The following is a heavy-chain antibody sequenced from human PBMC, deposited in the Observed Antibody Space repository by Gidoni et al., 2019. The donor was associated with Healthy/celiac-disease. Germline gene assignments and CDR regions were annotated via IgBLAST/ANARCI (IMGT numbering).Heavy chain of an antibody. Sequence: EVQRVESGGGLVQQGRSRRLSCTASGFTLGDYAMSWFRQAPGKGLEWVGFIRSKAYGGTTEYAASVKGRFTISRDDSKSIAYLQMNSLKTEDTAVYYCLYGGNWDYFDYWGQGTLVTVSS. D-gene: IGHD2-15*01. J-gene: IGHJ4*02. V-gene: IGHV3-49*03. CDR3: LYGGNWDYFDY. CDR1: GFTLGDYA. CDR2: IRSKAYGGTT.